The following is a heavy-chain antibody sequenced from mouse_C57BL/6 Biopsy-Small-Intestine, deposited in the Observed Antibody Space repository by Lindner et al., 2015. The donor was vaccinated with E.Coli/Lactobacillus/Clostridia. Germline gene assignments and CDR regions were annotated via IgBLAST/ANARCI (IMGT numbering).Heavy chain of an antibody. V-gene: IGHV1S55*01. CDR2: MNPNSGST. Sequence: SVKVSCKASGYTFTSYDINWVRQATGQGLEWMGWMNPNSGSTAYAQKFQDRVTMTRDASISTANMELSGLRSDDTAVYYCARHFGLVITYYYFYGMDVWGQGTTVTVSS. CDR3: ARHFGLVITYYYFYGMDV. D-gene: IGHD1-1*01. J-gene: IGHJ1*01. CDR1: GYTFTSYD.